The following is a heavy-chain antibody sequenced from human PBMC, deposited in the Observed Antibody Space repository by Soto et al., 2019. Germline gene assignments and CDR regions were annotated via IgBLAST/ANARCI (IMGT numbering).Heavy chain of an antibody. CDR3: ARDWGSGYDFWSGYYLEYYFDY. Sequence: AAVKVSCKASGYTFTGYYMHWVRQAPGQGLEWMGWINPNSGGTNYAQKFQGWVTMTRDTSISTAYMEPSRLRSDDTAVYYCARDWGSGYDFWSGYYLEYYFDYWGQGTLVTVSS. V-gene: IGHV1-2*04. CDR2: INPNSGGT. J-gene: IGHJ4*02. CDR1: GYTFTGYY. D-gene: IGHD3-3*01.